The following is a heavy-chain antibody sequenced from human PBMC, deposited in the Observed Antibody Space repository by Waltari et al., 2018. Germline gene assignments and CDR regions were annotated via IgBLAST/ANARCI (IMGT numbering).Heavy chain of an antibody. CDR1: GGSFSGYY. D-gene: IGHD2-15*01. Sequence: QVQLQQWGAGLLKASETLSLTCAVYGGSFSGYYWSWIRQPPGKGLEWIGEINHSGSTNYNPSLKSRVTISVDTSKNQFSLKLSSVTAADTAVYYCARGRGPNCSGGSCYYYYGMDVWGQGTTVTVSS. J-gene: IGHJ6*02. V-gene: IGHV4-34*01. CDR3: ARGRGPNCSGGSCYYYYGMDV. CDR2: INHSGST.